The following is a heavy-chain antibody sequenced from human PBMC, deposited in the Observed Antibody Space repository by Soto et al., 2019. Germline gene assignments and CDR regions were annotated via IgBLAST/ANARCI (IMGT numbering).Heavy chain of an antibody. CDR2: IIPIFGTA. Sequence: SVKVSCKASGGTFSSYAISWVRQAPGQGLEWMGGIIPIFGTANYAQKFQGRVTITADKSTSTAHMELSSLRSEDTAVYYCARAAKWSRYPPYYYYYGMDVWGQGTTVTVSS. J-gene: IGHJ6*02. CDR1: GGTFSSYA. V-gene: IGHV1-69*06. CDR3: ARAAKWSRYPPYYYYYGMDV. D-gene: IGHD3-3*01.